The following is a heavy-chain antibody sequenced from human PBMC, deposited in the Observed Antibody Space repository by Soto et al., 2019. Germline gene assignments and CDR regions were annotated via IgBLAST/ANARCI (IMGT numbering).Heavy chain of an antibody. CDR3: ARTCSGGTCSFDY. V-gene: IGHV3-66*01. CDR1: GFTVSSNY. J-gene: IGHJ4*02. D-gene: IGHD2-15*01. CDR2: IYSGGST. Sequence: EVQLVESGGGLVQPGGSLRLSCAASGFTVSSNYMSWVRQAPGKGREWVSVIYSGGSTDYADSVKGRFTISRDNSENTLNLQMNSLRAEDMAGYYCARTCSGGTCSFDYWGQGTLVTVSS.